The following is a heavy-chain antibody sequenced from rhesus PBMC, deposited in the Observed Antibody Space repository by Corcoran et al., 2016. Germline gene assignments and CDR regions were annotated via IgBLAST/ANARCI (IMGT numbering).Heavy chain of an antibody. V-gene: IGHV3S5*01. CDR3: AKDPVNTVTPLDY. CDR2: INRGRGST. D-gene: IGHD4-23*01. CDR1: GFTFSSYG. J-gene: IGHJ4*01. Sequence: EVQLVETGGGLVQPGGSLKLSCAASGFTFSSYGMSWVRQAPGKGLEWVSSINRGRGSTYYAHSVKGRFTISRDNSKNTLSLQMNSLRAEDTAVYYCAKDPVNTVTPLDYWGQGVLVTVSS.